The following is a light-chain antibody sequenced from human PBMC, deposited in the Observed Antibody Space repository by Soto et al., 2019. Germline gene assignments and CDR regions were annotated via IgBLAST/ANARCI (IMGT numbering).Light chain of an antibody. CDR3: QSYYSVVV. Sequence: NFMLTQPHSVSESPGKTVTISCTRGSGSIVSNFVQWYQQCPGSAPTTVIYENNQRPSGVPDRFSGSIDSSSNSASLTISGLKTDDEADYYCQSYYSVVVFGGGTKVTVL. J-gene: IGLJ2*01. V-gene: IGLV6-57*03. CDR2: ENN. CDR1: SGSIVSNF.